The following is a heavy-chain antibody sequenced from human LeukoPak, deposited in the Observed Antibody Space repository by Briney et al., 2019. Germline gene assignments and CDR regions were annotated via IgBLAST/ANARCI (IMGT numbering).Heavy chain of an antibody. CDR3: ARDRLGMGY. Sequence: SQTLSLTCAISGDTVSSNTAAYNWLRLSPSRGLERLGRTYYRSTWLNDYAPSVRGRITVSPDTSKNQFSLQLNSVTPEDTAVYYCARDRLGMGYRGQGTPVTVSS. D-gene: IGHD7-27*01. J-gene: IGHJ4*02. CDR1: GDTVSSNTAA. CDR2: TYYRSTWLN. V-gene: IGHV6-1*01.